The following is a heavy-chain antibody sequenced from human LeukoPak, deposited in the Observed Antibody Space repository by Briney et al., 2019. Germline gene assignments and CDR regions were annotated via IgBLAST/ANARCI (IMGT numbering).Heavy chain of an antibody. V-gene: IGHV3-30*02. CDR1: GFTFSNHG. Sequence: GGSLRLSCAASGFTFSNHGMHWVRQAPGKGLEWVAFIRFDGDSKYYADSVKGRFTISRDNSKNTLYLQMNSLRAEDTAVYYCAKSPDTWNYGFLDYWGQGTLVTVSS. D-gene: IGHD1-7*01. CDR3: AKSPDTWNYGFLDY. CDR2: IRFDGDSK. J-gene: IGHJ4*02.